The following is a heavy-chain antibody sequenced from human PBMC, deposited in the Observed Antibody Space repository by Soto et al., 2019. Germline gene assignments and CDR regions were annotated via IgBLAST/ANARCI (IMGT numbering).Heavy chain of an antibody. CDR3: ARLYCSASSCYSVGAFDI. Sequence: GGSLRLSCAASGFTFSSYGMHWVRQAPGKGLEWVALIWFDGSDKYYTESVKGRFTISRDNSKSTLYLQMNSLRAEDTAVYYCARLYCSASSCYSVGAFDIRGQGTMVTV. V-gene: IGHV3-33*01. D-gene: IGHD2-15*01. J-gene: IGHJ3*02. CDR2: IWFDGSDK. CDR1: GFTFSSYG.